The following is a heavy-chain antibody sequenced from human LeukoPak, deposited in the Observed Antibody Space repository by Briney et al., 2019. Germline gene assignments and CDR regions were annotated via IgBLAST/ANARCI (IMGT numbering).Heavy chain of an antibody. D-gene: IGHD1-20*01. CDR3: ARVLTGTHFDY. V-gene: IGHV4-4*07. Sequence: PSETLSLTCTDSGGSISSYYWSWIRQPAGGGLEWIGRIYTSGSTNYNPSLKSRVTMSVYTSKKQFSLKLKSVTAADTAVYYCARVLTGTHFDYWGQGTQVTDSS. CDR2: IYTSGST. J-gene: IGHJ4*02. CDR1: GGSISSYY.